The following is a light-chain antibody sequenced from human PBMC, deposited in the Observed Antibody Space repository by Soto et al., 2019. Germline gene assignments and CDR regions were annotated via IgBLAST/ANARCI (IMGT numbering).Light chain of an antibody. CDR1: QSISSD. CDR2: GAS. CDR3: QKYNKWPRT. V-gene: IGKV3-15*01. J-gene: IGKJ2*01. Sequence: EIVMTQSPATLSVSPGERATLSCRASQSISSDVAWYQQKPGQAPRLLIYGASTTATGIPARFSGSGSGTEFTLTISRLQSEDFAVYNCQKYNKWPRTLGQGTKVDIK.